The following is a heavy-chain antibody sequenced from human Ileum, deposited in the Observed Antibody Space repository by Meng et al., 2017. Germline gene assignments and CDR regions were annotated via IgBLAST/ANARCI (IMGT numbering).Heavy chain of an antibody. V-gene: IGHV3-23*01. J-gene: IGHJ4*02. CDR1: GLTFINYA. CDR3: AKYYASGSFYSFDS. Sequence: EVQLLDSGGGLVQPGGSLRLSCAASGLTFINYAMSWVRQAPGKGLQWVSSISGNGYTTFYADSVRGRFSISRDNSNNKLFLQMNSLRADDTAVYYCAKYYASGSFYSFDSWGQGTLVTVSS. CDR2: ISGNGYTT. D-gene: IGHD3-10*01.